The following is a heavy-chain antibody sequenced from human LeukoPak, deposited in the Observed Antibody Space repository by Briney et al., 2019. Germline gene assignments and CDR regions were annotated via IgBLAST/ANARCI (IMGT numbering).Heavy chain of an antibody. V-gene: IGHV3-21*01. Sequence: GGSLRLSCAASGFTFSNCNMNWVRQAPGKGLEWVSYISTSSTYIYYADSVKGRFTISRDNAKNSLYLQMNSLRAGDTAVYYCARGIGQQDWYFDLWGRGTLVTVSS. CDR3: ARGIGQQDWYFDL. CDR1: GFTFSNCN. J-gene: IGHJ2*01. D-gene: IGHD6-13*01. CDR2: ISTSSTYI.